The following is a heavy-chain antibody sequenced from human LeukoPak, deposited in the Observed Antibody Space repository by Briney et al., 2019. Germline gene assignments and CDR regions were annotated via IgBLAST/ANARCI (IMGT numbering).Heavy chain of an antibody. V-gene: IGHV3-66*04. CDR1: GFTVSSNY. J-gene: IGHJ3*02. CDR2: IYSGGST. Sequence: GGSLRLSCAASGFTVSSNYMSWVRQAPGKGLEWVSVIYSGGSTYYADSVKGRFTISRDNSKNTLYLQMNSLRAEDTAVYYCARQRRNGGIAASNDAFDIWGQGTMVTVSS. D-gene: IGHD6-13*01. CDR3: ARQRRNGGIAASNDAFDI.